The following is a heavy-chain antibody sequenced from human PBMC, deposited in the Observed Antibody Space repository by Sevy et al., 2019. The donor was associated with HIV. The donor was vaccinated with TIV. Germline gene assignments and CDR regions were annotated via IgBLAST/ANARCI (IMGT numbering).Heavy chain of an antibody. CDR3: ARAGYSGSRLDY. CDR1: GGSISSGGYY. Sequence: SETLSLTCTVSGGSISSGGYYWSWIRQHPGKGLEWIGYIYYSGSTYYNPSLKSRVTISVDTSKNQFSLKLSSVTVADTAVYYWARAGYSGSRLDYWGQGTLVTVSS. V-gene: IGHV4-31*03. J-gene: IGHJ4*02. D-gene: IGHD5-12*01. CDR2: IYYSGST.